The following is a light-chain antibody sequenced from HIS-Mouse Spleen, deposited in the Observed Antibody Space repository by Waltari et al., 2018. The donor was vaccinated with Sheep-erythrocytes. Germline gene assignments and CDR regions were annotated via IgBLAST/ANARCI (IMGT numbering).Light chain of an antibody. J-gene: IGKJ3*01. CDR1: QGISSY. Sequence: DIQLTQSPSFLSASVGDRVTITCRASQGISSYLAWYQQKPGKAPNLLIYAASTLQSGVPSSFSGSGYWTEFTLTNSSLQPEDFATDYCQQLNRYPFACGPEIKVDIK. CDR2: AAS. CDR3: QQLNRYPFA. V-gene: IGKV1-9*01.